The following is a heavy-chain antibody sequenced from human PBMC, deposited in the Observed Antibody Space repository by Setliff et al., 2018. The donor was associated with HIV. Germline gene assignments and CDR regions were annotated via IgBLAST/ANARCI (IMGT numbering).Heavy chain of an antibody. CDR3: AREDIAVASAFDI. Sequence: SSETLSLTCAVYGGSFSGYFWSWIRQSPGKGLEWIGEFRHSRNTNINPSLKSRVTISGDTTKNQISLKLSSVTAADAAVYYCAREDIAVASAFDIWGQGTMVTVSS. CDR2: FRHSRNT. V-gene: IGHV4-34*01. CDR1: GGSFSGYF. D-gene: IGHD6-19*01. J-gene: IGHJ3*02.